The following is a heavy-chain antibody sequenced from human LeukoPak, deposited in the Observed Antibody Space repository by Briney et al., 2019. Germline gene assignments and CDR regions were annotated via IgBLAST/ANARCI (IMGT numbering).Heavy chain of an antibody. Sequence: GASVKVSCMSSGYMFTSHGIHWLRQAPGQGLEWMGWISAQNGNTNYVQQFLGRVTMTRDTSASTAYMELRSLKSDDTAVYYCARESNGGYGFDYWGQGTLVTVAS. V-gene: IGHV1-18*01. CDR3: ARESNGGYGFDY. J-gene: IGHJ4*02. D-gene: IGHD5-12*01. CDR1: GYMFTSHG. CDR2: ISAQNGNT.